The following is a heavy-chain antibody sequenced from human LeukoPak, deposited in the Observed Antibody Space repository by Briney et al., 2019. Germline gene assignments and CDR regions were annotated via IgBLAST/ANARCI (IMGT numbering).Heavy chain of an antibody. CDR1: GGSISSGSYG. D-gene: IGHD3-3*01. J-gene: IGHJ6*03. Sequence: PSQSLSLTCTGAGGSISSGSYGWGWIRQPGGKGLELIGRIYTSGSTNYTPSLQPRVTISEDTSKNQFSLKLSSVTAADTAVYSCARDWRDDYYMAVWGKGTPVTVSS. V-gene: IGHV4-61*02. CDR3: ARDWRDDYYMAV. CDR2: IYTSGST.